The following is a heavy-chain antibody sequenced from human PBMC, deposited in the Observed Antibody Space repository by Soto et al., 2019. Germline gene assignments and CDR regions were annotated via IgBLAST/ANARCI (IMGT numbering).Heavy chain of an antibody. D-gene: IGHD5-18*01. CDR3: ASSILVGYGLEGESD. CDR1: GYTFTSYG. V-gene: IGHV1-18*01. Sequence: QVQLVQSGAEVKKPGASVKVSCKASGYTFTSYGISWVRQAPGQGLEWMGWISAYNGNTNYAQKLQGRVTMTTDTPTSTDYMELRSLRSDDTAVYYCASSILVGYGLEGESDWGQGTLVTVSS. J-gene: IGHJ4*02. CDR2: ISAYNGNT.